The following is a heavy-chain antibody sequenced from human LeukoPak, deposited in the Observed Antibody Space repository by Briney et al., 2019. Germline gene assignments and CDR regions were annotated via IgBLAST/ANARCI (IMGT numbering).Heavy chain of an antibody. V-gene: IGHV1-8*03. D-gene: IGHD2-2*01. CDR1: GYTFTSYD. J-gene: IGHJ5*02. Sequence: ASVKVSCKASGYTFTSYDINWVRQATGQGLEWMGWMNPNSGNTGYAQKFQGRVTITRNTSISTAYMELSSLRSEDTAVYYCARAQVPAAYLRTNWFDPWGQRTLVTVSS. CDR2: MNPNSGNT. CDR3: ARAQVPAAYLRTNWFDP.